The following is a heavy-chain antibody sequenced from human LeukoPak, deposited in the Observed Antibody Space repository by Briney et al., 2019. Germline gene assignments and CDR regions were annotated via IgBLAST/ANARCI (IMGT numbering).Heavy chain of an antibody. CDR3: AKSDFDWLLKSPFGY. D-gene: IGHD3-9*01. CDR1: GFTFSSYA. V-gene: IGHV3-23*01. J-gene: IGHJ4*02. CDR2: ISGSGGST. Sequence: GGSLRLSRAASGFTFSSYAMSWVRQAPGKGLEWVSAISGSGGSTYYADSVKGRFTISRDNSKNTLYLQMNSLRAEDTAVYYCAKSDFDWLLKSPFGYWGQGTLVTVSS.